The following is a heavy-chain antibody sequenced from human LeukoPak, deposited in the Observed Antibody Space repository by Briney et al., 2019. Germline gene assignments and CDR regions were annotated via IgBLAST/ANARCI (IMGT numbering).Heavy chain of an antibody. D-gene: IGHD1-1*01. CDR1: GYTFTSYD. CDR3: VRGQAGTLDFDY. Sequence: ASVKVSCKASGYTFTSYDINWVRQATGQGLEWVGWMNPNSGNTGYAQKFQGRVTMTRNTSISTAYMELSSLRSEDTAVYYCVRGQAGTLDFDYWGQGTLVTVSS. J-gene: IGHJ4*02. CDR2: MNPNSGNT. V-gene: IGHV1-8*01.